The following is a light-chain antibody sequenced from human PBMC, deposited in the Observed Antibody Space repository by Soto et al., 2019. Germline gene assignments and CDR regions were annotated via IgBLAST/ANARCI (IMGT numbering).Light chain of an antibody. CDR2: DAS. CDR1: PSVGTY. CDR3: QQRSNWTPT. J-gene: IGKJ5*01. Sequence: DTVLTQSPGTLSLSPGESAHLSWRASPSVGTYLAWYQQKPGQAPRILIYDASNRATGIAPRFRGSGSGTDFNLTISSVETEDFAVYICQQRSNWTPTFGQGTRLEIK. V-gene: IGKV3-11*01.